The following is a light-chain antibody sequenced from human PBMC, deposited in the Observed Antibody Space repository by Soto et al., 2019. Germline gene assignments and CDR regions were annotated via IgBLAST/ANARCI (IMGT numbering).Light chain of an antibody. CDR2: DAS. CDR3: QQRSNWPPIFT. V-gene: IGKV3-11*01. Sequence: DIVLTQSPATLSLSPGERATLSCRASQSVSSYLAWYQQKPGQAPRRLICDASNRATGIPARFSGSGSGTAFTLTISSLEPEDFAVYSCQQRSNWPPIFTFSPGTKVDIK. CDR1: QSVSSY. J-gene: IGKJ3*01.